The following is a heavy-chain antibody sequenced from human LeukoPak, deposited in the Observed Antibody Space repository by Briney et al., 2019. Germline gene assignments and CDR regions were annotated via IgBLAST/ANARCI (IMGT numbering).Heavy chain of an antibody. CDR1: GFTFSDFY. D-gene: IGHD1-14*01. V-gene: IGHV3-11*01. Sequence: GGSLRLSCAASGFTFSDFYMSWIRQAPGKGLEWVSYISPSGSTIFYADSVKGRFTISRDNAKNSLYLQMNSLRAEDTAVYSCAREVWPPDSYAFDIWGQGIMVTVSS. CDR2: ISPSGSTI. CDR3: AREVWPPDSYAFDI. J-gene: IGHJ3*02.